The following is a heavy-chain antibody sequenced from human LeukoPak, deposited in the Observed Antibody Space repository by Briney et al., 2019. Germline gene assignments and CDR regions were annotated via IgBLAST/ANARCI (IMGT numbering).Heavy chain of an antibody. J-gene: IGHJ4*02. Sequence: SETLSLTCTVSGGSISSSSYYWGWIRQPPGKGLEWIGEIYHSGSTNYNPSLKSRVTISADTSKNHFSLKLNSVTTADTAVYYCTRGAGWLIDYWGQGILVTVSS. CDR3: TRGAGWLIDY. CDR1: GGSISSSSYY. D-gene: IGHD3-16*01. V-gene: IGHV4-39*07. CDR2: IYHSGST.